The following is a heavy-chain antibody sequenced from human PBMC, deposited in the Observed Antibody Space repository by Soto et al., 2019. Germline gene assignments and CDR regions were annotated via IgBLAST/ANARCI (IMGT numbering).Heavy chain of an antibody. Sequence: VGSLRLSCAASGFAFSTFAMTWVRQAPGKGLEWVAAISVSGNNAYYADSVKGRFTISRDNSQNSVFLQMSSLGADDTAVYYCARDQLRPGILYSLGVLLPEYGLWGQGTLVTVSS. CDR3: ARDQLRPGILYSLGVLLPEYGL. D-gene: IGHD3-22*01. CDR2: ISVSGNNA. CDR1: GFAFSTFA. V-gene: IGHV3-23*01. J-gene: IGHJ4*02.